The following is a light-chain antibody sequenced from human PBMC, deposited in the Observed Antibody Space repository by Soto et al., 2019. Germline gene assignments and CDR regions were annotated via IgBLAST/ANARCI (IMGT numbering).Light chain of an antibody. CDR1: YSDVGTFYF. CDR3: CSYAGSYNYI. V-gene: IGLV2-11*01. CDR2: DVT. J-gene: IGLJ2*01. Sequence: QSALTQPRSVSGSPGQSVTISCTGSYSDVGTFYFVSWYEQYPGKGPKLIIFDVTERPSGVPDRFSGSKSGNTASLTISGLQAEDEADYYCCSYAGSYNYIFGSGTKLTVL.